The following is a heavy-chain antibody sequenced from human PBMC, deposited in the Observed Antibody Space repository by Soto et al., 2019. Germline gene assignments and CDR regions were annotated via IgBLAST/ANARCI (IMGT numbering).Heavy chain of an antibody. CDR1: GFTFSSYG. CDR3: AKDPLYYGSGSFDY. V-gene: IGHV3-30*18. Sequence: QVQLVESGGGVVQPGRSPRLSCAASGFTFSSYGMHWVRQAPGKGLEWVAVISYDGSNKYYADSVKVRFTISRDNSKNTLYLQMNSLRAEDTAVYYCAKDPLYYGSGSFDYWGQGTLVTVSS. J-gene: IGHJ4*02. CDR2: ISYDGSNK. D-gene: IGHD3-10*01.